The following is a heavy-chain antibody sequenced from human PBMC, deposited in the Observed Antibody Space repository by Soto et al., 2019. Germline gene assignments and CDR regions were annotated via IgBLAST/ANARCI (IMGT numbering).Heavy chain of an antibody. CDR3: ARPSGIAPAVWYFAL. J-gene: IGHJ2*01. CDR1: GGSISSHY. CDR2: IYYSGIT. D-gene: IGHD1-20*01. Sequence: QVQLQESGPGLVKPSETLSLTCTVSGGSISSHYWSWIRQPPGRGLEWIGFIYYSGITDSNPSLKCRVTISLDTAKNQLSLRLSSVTAAATAVYYCARPSGIAPAVWYFALWGRCTLVTVSS. V-gene: IGHV4-59*08.